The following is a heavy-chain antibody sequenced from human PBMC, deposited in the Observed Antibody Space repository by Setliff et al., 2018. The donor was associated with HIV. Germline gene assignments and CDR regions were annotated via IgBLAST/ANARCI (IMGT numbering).Heavy chain of an antibody. CDR2: IYYGGST. V-gene: IGHV4-59*11. Sequence: PSETLSLTCTVSGGSISSHYWSWIRQPPGKGLEWIGYIYYGGSTNCNPSLESRVTLSVDKSKNQFSLRLSSVTAADTAVYYCATLAAAGESYDYWGQGSLVTVSS. CDR3: ATLAAAGESYDY. J-gene: IGHJ4*02. CDR1: GGSISSHY. D-gene: IGHD6-13*01.